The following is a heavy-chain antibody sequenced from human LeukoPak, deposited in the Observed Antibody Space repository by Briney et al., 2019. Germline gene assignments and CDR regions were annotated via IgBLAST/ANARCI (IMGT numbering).Heavy chain of an antibody. D-gene: IGHD3-22*01. CDR2: IWYDGSDK. Sequence: GGSLRLSCTASGFTFSSYGMHWVRQAPGKGLEWLTIIWYDGSDKYYADSVKGRFTISRDNSENTLYLQMNSLRAEDTAVYYCGKDLGSNGNYLDRVDYWGQGTLVTVSS. J-gene: IGHJ4*02. V-gene: IGHV3-33*06. CDR1: GFTFSSYG. CDR3: GKDLGSNGNYLDRVDY.